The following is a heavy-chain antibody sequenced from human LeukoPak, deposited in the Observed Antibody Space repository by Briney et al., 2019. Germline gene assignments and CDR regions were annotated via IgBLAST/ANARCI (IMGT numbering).Heavy chain of an antibody. V-gene: IGHV4-34*01. J-gene: IGHJ3*02. D-gene: IGHD6-13*01. CDR2: INHSGST. Sequence: SETLSLTCAVYGGSFSGYYWSWICKPPGKGLEWIGEINHSGSTNYNPSLKSRVTISVDTSKNQFSLKLSSVTAADTAVYYCARLDSSSWLDAFDIWGQGTMVTVSS. CDR3: ARLDSSSWLDAFDI. CDR1: GGSFSGYY.